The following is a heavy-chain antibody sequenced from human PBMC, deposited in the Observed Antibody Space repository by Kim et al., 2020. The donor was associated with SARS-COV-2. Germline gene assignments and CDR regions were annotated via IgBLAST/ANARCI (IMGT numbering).Heavy chain of an antibody. D-gene: IGHD6-19*01. Sequence: YADSVMSRFTVSRGNAENALYLQMNSLRVEDTALYYCAKDHGRSGWPTFDYWGQGTQVTVSS. V-gene: IGHV3-23*01. CDR3: AKDHGRSGWPTFDY. J-gene: IGHJ4*02.